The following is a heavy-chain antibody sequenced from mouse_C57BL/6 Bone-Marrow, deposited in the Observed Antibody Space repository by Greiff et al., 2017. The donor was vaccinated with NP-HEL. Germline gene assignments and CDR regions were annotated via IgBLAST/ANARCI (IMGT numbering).Heavy chain of an antibody. J-gene: IGHJ3*01. V-gene: IGHV5-17*01. CDR3: ARFDGYYGFAY. CDR2: ISSGSSTI. D-gene: IGHD2-3*01. Sequence: EVQGVESGGGLVKPGGSLKLPCAASGFTFSDYGMHWVRQAPEKGLEWVAYISSGSSTIYYADTVKGRFTISRDNAKNTLFLQMTSLRSEDTAMYYCARFDGYYGFAYWGQGTLVTVSA. CDR1: GFTFSDYG.